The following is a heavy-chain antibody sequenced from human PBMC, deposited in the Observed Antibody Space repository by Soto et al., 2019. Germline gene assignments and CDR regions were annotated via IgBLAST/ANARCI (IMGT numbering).Heavy chain of an antibody. D-gene: IGHD6-6*01. CDR1: GFTFSNYG. V-gene: IGHV3-33*01. J-gene: IGHJ5*02. CDR2: IWYDGSNK. Sequence: QVQLVESGGGVVQPGRSLGLSCAASGFTFSNYGMHWVRQAPGKGLEWVAGIWYDGSNKDYADSVKGRFTISRDNSKNTLYLQMNSLRGEDTAVYYCATEYDPWGQGTLVTVSS. CDR3: ATEYDP.